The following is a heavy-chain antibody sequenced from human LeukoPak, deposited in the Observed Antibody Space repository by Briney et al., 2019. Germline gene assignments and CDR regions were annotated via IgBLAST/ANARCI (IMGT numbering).Heavy chain of an antibody. CDR1: GGSVSSSSYY. CDR3: ARDHGYGSGSYHYYYMDV. V-gene: IGHV4-61*01. Sequence: SETLSLTCTVSGGSVSSSSYYWSWIRQPPGKGLEWIGYIYYSGSTNYNPSLKSRVTISVDTSKNQFSLKLSSVTAADTAVYYCARDHGYGSGSYHYYYMDVWGKGTTVTISS. D-gene: IGHD3-10*01. J-gene: IGHJ6*03. CDR2: IYYSGST.